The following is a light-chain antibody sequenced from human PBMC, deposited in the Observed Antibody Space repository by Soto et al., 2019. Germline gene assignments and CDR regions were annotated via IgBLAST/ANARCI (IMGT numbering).Light chain of an antibody. Sequence: QSVLTQPASVSGSPGQSITISCTGTSSDVGGYNFVSWFQQHPGKAPKLMIYDVSKRPSGVSNRFSGPQSGDTASLTVSGRQAEDEADYYCNSDTSSTVVVFVGGTTLTVL. CDR2: DVS. V-gene: IGLV2-14*01. J-gene: IGLJ2*01. CDR1: SSDVGGYNF. CDR3: NSDTSSTVVV.